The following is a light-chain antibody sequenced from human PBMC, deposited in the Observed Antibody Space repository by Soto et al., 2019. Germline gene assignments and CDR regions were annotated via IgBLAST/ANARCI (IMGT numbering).Light chain of an antibody. CDR1: QSVSSSS. J-gene: IGKJ1*01. V-gene: IGKV3-20*01. CDR2: DAS. CDR3: QQYGSSLWT. Sequence: EIVLTQSPGTLSLSPGERATLSCRASQSVSSSSLAWYQQKPGRALRLLIDDASSRATGIPDRFSGGGSGTDFTLTISRLEPEDFAVYYCQQYGSSLWTFGQGTKVDIK.